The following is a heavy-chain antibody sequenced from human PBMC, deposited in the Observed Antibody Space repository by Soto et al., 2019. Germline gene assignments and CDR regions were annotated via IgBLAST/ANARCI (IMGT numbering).Heavy chain of an antibody. CDR2: ISSRSTTI. D-gene: IGHD3-16*02. CDR3: ASVHDDYVWGSYPFDY. J-gene: IGHJ4*02. Sequence: PGGSLRLSCAASGLNFPYYWMNWVRQAPGKGLEWVSYISSRSTTIYYADSVKGRFTISRDNAKNSLYLQMNSLRDEDTAVYYCASVHDDYVWGSYPFDYWGQGTLVTVSS. V-gene: IGHV3-48*02. CDR1: GLNFPYYW.